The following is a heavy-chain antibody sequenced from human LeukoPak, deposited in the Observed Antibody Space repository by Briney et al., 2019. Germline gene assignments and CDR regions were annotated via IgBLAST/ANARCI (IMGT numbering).Heavy chain of an antibody. D-gene: IGHD3-22*01. J-gene: IGHJ4*02. Sequence: PGGSLRLSCAASGFTFSSYGMHWVRQAPGKGLEWVAFIRYDGSNKYYADSVKGRFTISRDNSKNTLYLQMNSLRAEDTAVYYCAKGSGRYYDSSSYFDYWGQGTLVTVSS. V-gene: IGHV3-30*02. CDR2: IRYDGSNK. CDR3: AKGSGRYYDSSSYFDY. CDR1: GFTFSSYG.